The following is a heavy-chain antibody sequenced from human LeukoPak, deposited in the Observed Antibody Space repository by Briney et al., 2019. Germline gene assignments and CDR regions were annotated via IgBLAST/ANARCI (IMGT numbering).Heavy chain of an antibody. D-gene: IGHD3-3*01. V-gene: IGHV4-30-4*01. CDR1: GGSISSGDYY. J-gene: IGHJ4*02. CDR3: ARTGTIFGVVTTFDY. Sequence: SETLSLTCTVSGGSISSGDYYWSWIRQPPGKGLEWIVYIYYSGSTYYNPSLKSRVTISVDTSKNQFSLKLSSVTAADTAVYYCARTGTIFGVVTTFDYWGQGTLVTVSS. CDR2: IYYSGST.